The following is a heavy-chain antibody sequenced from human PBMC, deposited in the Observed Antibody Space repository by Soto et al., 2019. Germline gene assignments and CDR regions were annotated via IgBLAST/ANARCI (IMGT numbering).Heavy chain of an antibody. CDR1: GFAFSNYE. CDR2: ISLSGSTI. V-gene: IGHV3-48*03. J-gene: IGHJ4*02. Sequence: HPGGSLRLSCAASGFAFSNYEMNWVRQAPGKGLEWVSYISLSGSTIYYADSVKGRFTISRDDAKNSLYLQMDSLRADDTAVYYCARESFSASPNFFDYWGQGXLVTVYS. CDR3: ARESFSASPNFFDY. D-gene: IGHD3-3*02.